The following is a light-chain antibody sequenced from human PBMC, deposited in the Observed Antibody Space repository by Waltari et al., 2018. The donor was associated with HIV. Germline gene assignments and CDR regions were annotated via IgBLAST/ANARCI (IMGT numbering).Light chain of an antibody. CDR3: SSFTTRRTLV. J-gene: IGLJ2*01. CDR1: GLDFGAFHY. Sequence: QSALTQPASVSGSPGPSITISCTGTGLDFGAFHYLSWYQQHPANAPKLILYEVTNRPSGISDRFSGSKFGNTASLTISGLQADDEADYHCSSFTTRRTLVFGGGTRLSV. CDR2: EVT. V-gene: IGLV2-14*01.